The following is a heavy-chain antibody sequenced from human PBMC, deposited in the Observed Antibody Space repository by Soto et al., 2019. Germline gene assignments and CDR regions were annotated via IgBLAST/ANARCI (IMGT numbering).Heavy chain of an antibody. CDR1: GGTFSSYA. J-gene: IGHJ6*04. CDR3: ARHSGRWLEGEYYYGMDV. Sequence: QVQLVQSGAEVKKPGSTVTVSCKASGGTFSSYAISWGQQAPGQGLEWMGGVIPSCGAADNAQKFQGRVTITAEESTSTASLELRMLRSAGTAVDYWARHSGRWLEGEYYYGMDVGGKGTTVTVSS. D-gene: IGHD1-26*01. V-gene: IGHV1-69*12. CDR2: VIPSCGAA.